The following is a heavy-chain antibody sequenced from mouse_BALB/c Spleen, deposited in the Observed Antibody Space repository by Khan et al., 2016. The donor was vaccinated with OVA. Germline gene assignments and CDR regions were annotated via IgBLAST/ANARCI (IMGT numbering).Heavy chain of an antibody. CDR2: INTSIAYT. J-gene: IGHJ2*01. CDR3: ARRGLRWDFDY. V-gene: IGHV1-7*01. CDR1: GYTFVNYW. D-gene: IGHD1-1*01. Sequence: QVQLKESGAELAKPGASVKMSCKASGYTFVNYWILWVRQRPGQGLEWIGYINTSIAYTENNQNFKDKATLTADKSSSTAYLQLNSLTSEDSAVYYCARRGLRWDFDYGGQGTTLTVSS.